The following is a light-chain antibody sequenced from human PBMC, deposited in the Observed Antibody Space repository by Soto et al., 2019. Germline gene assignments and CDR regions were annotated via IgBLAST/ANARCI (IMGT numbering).Light chain of an antibody. CDR2: GAS. Sequence: EIVLTQSPGTLSLSPGERATLSCRASQSVTRSSLAWYQQKPGQAPRLLIYGASSRATGIPDRFSGSGSGTLFTLDVSRLEPEDFALYYCDQYGSSPWTFGQGTKVEIK. J-gene: IGKJ1*01. V-gene: IGKV3-20*01. CDR1: QSVTRSS. CDR3: DQYGSSPWT.